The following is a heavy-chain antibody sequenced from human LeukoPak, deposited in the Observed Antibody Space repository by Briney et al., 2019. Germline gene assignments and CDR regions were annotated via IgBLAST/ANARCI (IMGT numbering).Heavy chain of an antibody. J-gene: IGHJ4*02. V-gene: IGHV4-31*03. Sequence: RTSETLSLTCTVSGGSISSGGYYWSWIRQHPGKGLEWIRYIYYSGSTYYNPSLKSRVTISVDTSKNQFSLKLSSVTAADKAVYYCARYGEHFDYWGQGTLVTVSS. CDR1: GGSISSGGYY. CDR3: ARYGEHFDY. CDR2: IYYSGST. D-gene: IGHD4-17*01.